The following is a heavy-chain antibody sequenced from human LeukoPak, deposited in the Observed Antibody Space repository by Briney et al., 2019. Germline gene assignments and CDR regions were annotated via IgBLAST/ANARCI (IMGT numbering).Heavy chain of an antibody. CDR1: GFTLDDYG. CDR2: INWNGGST. CDR3: ARGLTYYDSSGYFPWDYFDY. J-gene: IGHJ4*02. Sequence: GGSLRLSCTASGFTLDDYGMSWVRQAPGKGLEWVSGINWNGGSTGYADSVKGRFTISRDNAKNSLYLQMNSLRADDTALYYCARGLTYYDSSGYFPWDYFDYWGQGAMVTASS. D-gene: IGHD3-22*01. V-gene: IGHV3-20*04.